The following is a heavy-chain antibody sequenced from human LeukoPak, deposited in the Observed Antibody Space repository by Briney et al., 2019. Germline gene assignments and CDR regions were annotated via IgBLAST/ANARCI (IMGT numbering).Heavy chain of an antibody. V-gene: IGHV4-59*08. CDR2: INDSGST. CDR1: GGSVTGYY. Sequence: SETLSLTCTVSGGSVTGYYWSWIRQPPGKGLEWRAYINDSGSTSGTTKYSSSLKSRVTISVDTPKNQVSLKLSSVTAADTAVYYCARHEGSSGWYNYRGQGTLVTVSS. D-gene: IGHD6-19*01. J-gene: IGHJ4*02. CDR3: ARHEGSSGWYNY.